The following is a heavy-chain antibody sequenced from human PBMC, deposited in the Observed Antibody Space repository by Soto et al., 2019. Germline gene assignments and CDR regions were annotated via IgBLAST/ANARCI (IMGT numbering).Heavy chain of an antibody. J-gene: IGHJ6*03. Sequence: PSETLSLTCTVSGGSISSYYWSWIRQPPGKGLEWIGYIYYSGSTNYNPSLKSRVTISVDTSKNQFSLKLSSVTAADTAVYYCARHGLRGVVIHPYYYYYYMDVWGKGTTVTVSS. D-gene: IGHD3-3*01. CDR2: IYYSGST. CDR1: GGSISSYY. V-gene: IGHV4-59*08. CDR3: ARHGLRGVVIHPYYYYYYMDV.